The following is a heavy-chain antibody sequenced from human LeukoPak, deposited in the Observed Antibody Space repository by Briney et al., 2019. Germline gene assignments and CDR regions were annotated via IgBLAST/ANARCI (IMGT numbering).Heavy chain of an antibody. CDR1: GYSFTSYW. CDR2: IYPGESDN. D-gene: IGHD5-18*01. Sequence: GESLKTSCRGSGYSFTSYWIGWVRQMPGKGVGGMGIIYPGESDNIYRTSFQGQVTIPADKSISTAYLQWSSLRASDRAVYYCAGRVGYSYGYGDYWGQGTLVTVSS. J-gene: IGHJ4*02. V-gene: IGHV5-51*01. CDR3: AGRVGYSYGYGDY.